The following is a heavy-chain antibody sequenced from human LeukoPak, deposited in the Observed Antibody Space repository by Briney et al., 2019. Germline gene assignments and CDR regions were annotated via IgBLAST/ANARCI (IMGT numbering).Heavy chain of an antibody. CDR3: AREEVSRGYDFWSGYYNNYYYMDV. J-gene: IGHJ6*03. CDR1: GGSISSGSYY. Sequence: SETLSLTCTVSGGSISSGSYYWSWLRQPAGKGLEWIGRIYTSGSTNYNPSLKSRVTISVDTSKNQFSLKLSSVTAADTAVYYCAREEVSRGYDFWSGYYNNYYYMDVWGKGTTVTVSS. V-gene: IGHV4-61*02. CDR2: IYTSGST. D-gene: IGHD3-3*01.